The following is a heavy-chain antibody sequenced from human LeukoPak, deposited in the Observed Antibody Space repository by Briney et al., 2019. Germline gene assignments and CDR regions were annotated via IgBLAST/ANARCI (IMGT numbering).Heavy chain of an antibody. D-gene: IGHD6-19*01. J-gene: IGHJ4*02. CDR3: ASLMAYSSGDY. CDR1: GFTFSGYG. V-gene: IGHV3-23*01. CDR2: ISGSGGST. Sequence: GGTLRLSCAASGFTFSGYGMSWVRQAPGKGLKWVSAISGSGGSTYYADSVKGRFTISRGNSKNTLYLQMNRLRAEDTAVYYCASLMAYSSGDYWGQGTLVTVSS.